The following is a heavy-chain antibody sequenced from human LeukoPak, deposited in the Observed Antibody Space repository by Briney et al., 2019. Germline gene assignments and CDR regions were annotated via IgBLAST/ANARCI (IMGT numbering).Heavy chain of an antibody. J-gene: IGHJ4*02. Sequence: SETLSLTCTVSGYSISSGYYWGWIAQPPGKGLEWIGSLYYSGSTYYNPSLKSRVTISVDTSKNQFSLKLSSVTAADTAIYYCARVLEVGATSDYWGQGTLVTVSS. D-gene: IGHD1-26*01. CDR1: GYSISSGYY. CDR2: LYYSGST. V-gene: IGHV4-38-2*02. CDR3: ARVLEVGATSDY.